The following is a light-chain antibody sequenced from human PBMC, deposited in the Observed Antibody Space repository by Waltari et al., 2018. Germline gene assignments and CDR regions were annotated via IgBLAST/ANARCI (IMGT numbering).Light chain of an antibody. CDR2: KAS. V-gene: IGKV1-39*01. CDR1: ENVNNY. Sequence: DIQMTQSPSSLSASVGDRVTITCRASENVNNYLNWYQQKPGKAPKLLIYKASTLQSGVPSRFSGSGSGTDYTFTISSPQSEDVATYYCQHGYGTPYSFGQGTKVEIK. J-gene: IGKJ2*03. CDR3: QHGYGTPYS.